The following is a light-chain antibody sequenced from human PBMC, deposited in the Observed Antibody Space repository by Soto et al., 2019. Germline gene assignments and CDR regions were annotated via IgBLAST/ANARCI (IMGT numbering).Light chain of an antibody. CDR2: DVS. Sequence: QSVLTQPASVSGSPGQSITISCTGTGSDVGGYNYVSWYQQHPDKAPKLMIYDVSNRPSGVSNRFSGSKSGNTASLTISGLQAEDEADYFCSSYTSSSTYVFGTGTKVTVL. CDR3: SSYTSSSTYV. CDR1: GSDVGGYNY. V-gene: IGLV2-14*03. J-gene: IGLJ1*01.